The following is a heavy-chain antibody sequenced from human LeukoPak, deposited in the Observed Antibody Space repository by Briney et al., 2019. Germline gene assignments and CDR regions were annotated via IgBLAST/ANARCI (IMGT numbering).Heavy chain of an antibody. D-gene: IGHD4-23*01. CDR1: GGSISSSSYY. J-gene: IGHJ4*02. CDR2: IYYSGNT. V-gene: IGHV4-61*05. CDR3: ARGRSGFGGNSDS. Sequence: SETLSLTCTVSGGSISSSSYYWGWIRQPPGKGLEWIGYIYYSGNTNYNPSLQSRVTISVDTSKNQFSLKLSSVTAADTAVYYCARGRSGFGGNSDSWGQGTLVTVSS.